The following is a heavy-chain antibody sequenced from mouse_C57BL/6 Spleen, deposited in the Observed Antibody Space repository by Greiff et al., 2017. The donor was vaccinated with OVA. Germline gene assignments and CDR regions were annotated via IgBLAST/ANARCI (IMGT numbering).Heavy chain of an antibody. CDR2: INPNNGGT. J-gene: IGHJ2*01. D-gene: IGHD2-1*01. Sequence: EVQLQQSGPELVKPGASVKISCKASGYTFTDYYMNWVKQSHGKSLEWIGDINPNNGGTSYNQKFKGKATLTVDKSSSTAYMELRSLTSEDSAVYYCASLLGDYWGQGTTLTVSS. CDR1: GYTFTDYY. CDR3: ASLLGDY. V-gene: IGHV1-26*01.